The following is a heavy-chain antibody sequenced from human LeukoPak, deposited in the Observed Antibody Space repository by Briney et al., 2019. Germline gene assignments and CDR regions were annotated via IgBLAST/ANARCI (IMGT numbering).Heavy chain of an antibody. CDR2: TSGSGSTT. J-gene: IGHJ4*02. D-gene: IGHD6-19*01. CDR3: AKRPYSSGWAHFDY. Sequence: GGSLRLSCAASGFTFSDYAMSWVRQAPGKGLEWVSATSGSGSTTYYADSVRGRFTISRDNSKNTLYLQMNSLRAEDTAVYYCAKRPYSSGWAHFDYWGQGTLVTVSS. V-gene: IGHV3-23*01. CDR1: GFTFSDYA.